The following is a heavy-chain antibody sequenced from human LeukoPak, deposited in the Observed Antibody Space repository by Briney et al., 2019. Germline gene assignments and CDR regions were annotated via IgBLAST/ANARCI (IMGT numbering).Heavy chain of an antibody. CDR3: AKDRFLCRGVITPTLFDY. CDR2: ISGSGGST. V-gene: IGHV3-23*01. J-gene: IGHJ4*02. CDR1: GFTFSSYA. D-gene: IGHD3-10*01. Sequence: GGSLRLSCAASGFTFSSYAMSWVRQAPGKGLEWVSAISGSGGSTYYADSVKGRFTISRDNSKNTLYLRMNSLRAEDTAVYYCAKDRFLCRGVITPTLFDYWGQGTLVTVSS.